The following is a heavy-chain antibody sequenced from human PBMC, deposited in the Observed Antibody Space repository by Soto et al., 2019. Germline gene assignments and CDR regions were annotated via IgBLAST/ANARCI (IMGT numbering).Heavy chain of an antibody. V-gene: IGHV1-69*02. D-gene: IGHD1-1*01. Sequence: QVQLVQSGAEVKKPGSSVKVSCKASGGTFNNYSISWVRQAHGQGLEWMGRIIPILGITTYAQKFQGRVTITADKSTSTAYMELSSLRSEDTAVYYCARVWSHNWNDARNWFDPWGQGTLVTVCS. CDR3: ARVWSHNWNDARNWFDP. J-gene: IGHJ5*02. CDR1: GGTFNNYS. CDR2: IIPILGIT.